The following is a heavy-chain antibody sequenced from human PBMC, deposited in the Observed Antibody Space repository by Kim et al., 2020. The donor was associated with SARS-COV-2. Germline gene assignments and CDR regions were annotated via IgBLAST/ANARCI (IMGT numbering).Heavy chain of an antibody. J-gene: IGHJ6*02. CDR1: GFSLSTSGVG. Sequence: SGPTLVKPTQTLTLTCTFSGFSLSTSGVGVGWIRQPPGKALEWLALIYWDDDKRYSPSLKSRLTITKDTSKNQVVLTMTNMDPVDTATYYCAHSQQLGGSYYYYGMDVWGQGTTVTVSS. CDR3: AHSQQLGGSYYYYGMDV. CDR2: IYWDDDK. D-gene: IGHD6-13*01. V-gene: IGHV2-5*02.